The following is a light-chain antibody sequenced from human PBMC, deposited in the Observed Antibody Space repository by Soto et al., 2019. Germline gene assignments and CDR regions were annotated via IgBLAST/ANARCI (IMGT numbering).Light chain of an antibody. J-gene: IGKJ1*01. CDR1: RSISDW. V-gene: IGKV1-5*01. Sequence: DSQMTQSPSTLSASVGDRVTITCRASRSISDWLAWYQQKPGKAPELLIFDASSLKSGVPSRFSGSGSGTEFTLTISRLQPDDVATYYCLQYSSHSWTFGQGTKVDIK. CDR3: LQYSSHSWT. CDR2: DAS.